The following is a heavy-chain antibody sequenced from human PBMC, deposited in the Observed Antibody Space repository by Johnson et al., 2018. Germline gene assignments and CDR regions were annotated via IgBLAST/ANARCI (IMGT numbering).Heavy chain of an antibody. J-gene: IGHJ1*01. CDR3: ARSQSAYYGDYVGAEYFQH. CDR2: ISSSSSYI. V-gene: IGHV3-21*01. Sequence: VQLVESGGGVVQPGRSXRLSCAASGFTFSSYGMHWVRQAPGKGLEWVSSISSSSSYIYNADSMTGRFTISRDNAKNSLHLQMNSLRAEDTAVYYCARSQSAYYGDYVGAEYFQHWGQGTLVTVSS. CDR1: GFTFSSYG. D-gene: IGHD4-17*01.